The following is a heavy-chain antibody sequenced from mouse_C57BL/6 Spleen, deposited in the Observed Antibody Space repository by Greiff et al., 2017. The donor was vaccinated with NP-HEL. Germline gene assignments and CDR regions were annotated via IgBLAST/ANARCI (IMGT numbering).Heavy chain of an antibody. CDR2: IYPGDGDT. V-gene: IGHV1-82*01. CDR3: AREAVENYFDY. CDR1: GYAFSSSW. Sequence: VQLVESGPELVKPGASVKISCKASGYAFSSSWMNWVKQRPGQGLEWIGRIYPGDGDTNYNGKFKGKATLTADKSSSTAYMQLSSLTSEDSAVYFCAREAVENYFDYWGQGTTLTVSS. J-gene: IGHJ2*01. D-gene: IGHD1-1*01.